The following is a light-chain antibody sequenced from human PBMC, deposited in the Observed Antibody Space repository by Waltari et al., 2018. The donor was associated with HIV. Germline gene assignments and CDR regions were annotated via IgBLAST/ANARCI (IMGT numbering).Light chain of an antibody. CDR2: DNI. J-gene: IGLJ3*02. CDR1: AGSD. V-gene: IGLV1-40*01. CDR3: QSYDTRLSAWV. Sequence: AGSDVPWYQQLPGTAPKLLIHDNINRPSGVPDRFSGSRTGTSASLDITGLQAEDEADYYCQSYDTRLSAWVFGGGTKLTVL.